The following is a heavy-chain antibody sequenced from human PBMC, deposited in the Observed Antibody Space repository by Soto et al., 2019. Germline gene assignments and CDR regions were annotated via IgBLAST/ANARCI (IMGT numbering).Heavy chain of an antibody. CDR1: GFTFSSYS. CDR2: ISSSSSYI. Sequence: GGSLRLSCAASGFTFSSYSMNWVRQAPGKGLEWVSSISSSSSYIYYADSVKGRFTISRDNAKNSLYLQMNSLRAEDAAVYYCARSLGGGLVPNDAFDIWGQGTMVTVSS. V-gene: IGHV3-21*01. D-gene: IGHD2-15*01. J-gene: IGHJ3*02. CDR3: ARSLGGGLVPNDAFDI.